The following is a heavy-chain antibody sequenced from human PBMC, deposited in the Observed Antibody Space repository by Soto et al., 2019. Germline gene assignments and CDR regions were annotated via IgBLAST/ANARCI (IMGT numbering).Heavy chain of an antibody. CDR3: ARAPSIAARLGYYYYGMDV. CDR1: GFSLSTSGMC. CDR2: IDWDDDK. V-gene: IGHV2-70*01. D-gene: IGHD6-6*01. Sequence: SCPTLVNPTQTLTLTCTFSGFSLSTSGMCVSWIRQPPGKALEWLALIDWDDDKYYSTSLKTRLTISKDTSKNQVVLTMTNMDPVDTATYYCARAPSIAARLGYYYYGMDVWGQGTTVTVSS. J-gene: IGHJ6*02.